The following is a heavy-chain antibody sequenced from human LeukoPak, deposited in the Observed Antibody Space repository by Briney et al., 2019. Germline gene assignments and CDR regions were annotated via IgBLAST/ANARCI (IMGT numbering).Heavy chain of an antibody. D-gene: IGHD3-3*01. CDR1: GFTFGDYA. CDR3: AAMRLWSGYYRHFDY. J-gene: IGHJ4*02. Sequence: GGSLRLSCTTSGFTFGDYAISWVRQAPGKELEWVGFIRSKTYGGTTEYAASVKGRFTISRDDSKSIAYLQMNSLKTEDTAVYYCAAMRLWSGYYRHFDYWGQGTLVTVSS. V-gene: IGHV3-49*04. CDR2: IRSKTYGGTT.